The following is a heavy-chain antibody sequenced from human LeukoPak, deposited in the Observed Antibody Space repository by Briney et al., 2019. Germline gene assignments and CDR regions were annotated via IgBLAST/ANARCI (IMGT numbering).Heavy chain of an antibody. J-gene: IGHJ6*03. Sequence: GESLKISCKGSGYRFTSYWIGWVRQMPGKGLEWMGIIYPGDSDTRYGPSFQGQVTISADKSISTAYLHWSSLKASDTAIYYCARQTGAVPKTYYFMDAWGAGTTVTVSS. CDR1: GYRFTSYW. D-gene: IGHD1-1*01. CDR2: IYPGDSDT. V-gene: IGHV5-51*01. CDR3: ARQTGAVPKTYYFMDA.